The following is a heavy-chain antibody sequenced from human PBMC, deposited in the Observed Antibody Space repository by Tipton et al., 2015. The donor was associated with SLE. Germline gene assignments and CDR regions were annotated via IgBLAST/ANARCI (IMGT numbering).Heavy chain of an antibody. V-gene: IGHV3-7*01. J-gene: IGHJ4*02. Sequence: SLRLSCAASEFTFSTYWMTWVRQAPGEGLEWVSNIKEDGSEKYYVDSVKGRFTISRDNAKNSLYLQMNSLRVEDTAVYYCVRTTYYYDTSAYRPLDYWGQGTLVTVSS. CDR1: EFTFSTYW. CDR3: VRTTYYYDTSAYRPLDY. D-gene: IGHD3-22*01. CDR2: IKEDGSEK.